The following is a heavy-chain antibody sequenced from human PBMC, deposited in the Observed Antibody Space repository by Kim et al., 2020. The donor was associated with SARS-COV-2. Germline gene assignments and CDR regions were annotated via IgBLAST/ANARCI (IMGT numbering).Heavy chain of an antibody. D-gene: IGHD3-3*01. CDR1: GGTFSSYA. Sequence: SVKVSCKASGGTFSSYAISWVRQAPGQGLEWMGRIIPILGIANYAQKFQGRVTITADKSTSTAYMELSSLRSEDTAVYYCATSIFGVVIDHNWFDPWGQGTLVTVSS. V-gene: IGHV1-69*04. CDR3: ATSIFGVVIDHNWFDP. J-gene: IGHJ5*02. CDR2: IIPILGIA.